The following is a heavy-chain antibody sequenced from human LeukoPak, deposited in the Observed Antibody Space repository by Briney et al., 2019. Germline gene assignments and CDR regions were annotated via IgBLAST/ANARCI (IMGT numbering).Heavy chain of an antibody. CDR1: GGSISSGSYY. Sequence: PSETLSLTCTVSGGSISSGSYYWSWIRQPAGKGLEWIGRIYTSGSTNYNPSLKSRVTISVDTSKNQFSLKLSSVTAADTAVYYCATYSSGWYSDYWGQGTLVTVSS. J-gene: IGHJ4*02. CDR3: ATYSSGWYSDY. CDR2: IYTSGST. D-gene: IGHD6-19*01. V-gene: IGHV4-61*02.